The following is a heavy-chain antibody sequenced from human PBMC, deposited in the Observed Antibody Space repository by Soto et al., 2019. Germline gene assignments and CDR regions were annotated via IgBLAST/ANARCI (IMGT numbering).Heavy chain of an antibody. CDR3: AKFRQNYYYDSSGYAPTVYYYGMDV. CDR2: ISGSGGST. Sequence: GGSLRLSCAASGFTFSSYAMSWVRQAPGKGLEWVSAISGSGGSTYYADSVKGRFTISGDNSKNTLYLQRNSLRAEDTAVYYCAKFRQNYYYDSSGYAPTVYYYGMDVWGQGTTVTVSS. CDR1: GFTFSSYA. J-gene: IGHJ6*02. D-gene: IGHD3-22*01. V-gene: IGHV3-23*01.